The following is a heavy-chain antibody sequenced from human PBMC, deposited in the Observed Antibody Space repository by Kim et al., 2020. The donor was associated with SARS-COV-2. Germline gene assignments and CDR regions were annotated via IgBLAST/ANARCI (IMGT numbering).Heavy chain of an antibody. CDR3: AKDPTLGLSIRYYFDY. V-gene: IGHV3-23*01. D-gene: IGHD7-27*01. Sequence: SVKGRFTISRDNSKNTLYLQMNSLRAEDTAVYYCAKDPTLGLSIRYYFDYWGQGTLVTVSS. J-gene: IGHJ4*02.